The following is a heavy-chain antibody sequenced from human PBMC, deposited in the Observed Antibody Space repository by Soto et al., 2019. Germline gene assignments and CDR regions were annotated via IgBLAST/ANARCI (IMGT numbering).Heavy chain of an antibody. CDR2: VSAYNANT. CDR1: GYTFSNSG. V-gene: IGHV1-18*01. Sequence: QVQLVQSGAEVKKPGASVKVSCKASGYTFSNSGFIWLRQAPGQGLEWMGWVSAYNANTNYAQKFLGRVTMTTHTSTSTAYMELRSLRSDDTAIYYCARDPTDSSGYYYDYSGQGTLVTVSS. D-gene: IGHD3-22*01. CDR3: ARDPTDSSGYYYDY. J-gene: IGHJ4*02.